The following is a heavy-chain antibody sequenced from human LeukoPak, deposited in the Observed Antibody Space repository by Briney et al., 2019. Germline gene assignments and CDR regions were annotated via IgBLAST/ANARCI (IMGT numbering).Heavy chain of an antibody. D-gene: IGHD3-3*01. Sequence: SETLSLTCAVYGGSFSGYYWSWIRQPPGKGLEWIGEINHSGSTNYNPSLKSRVTISVGTSKNQFSLKLSSVTAADTAVYYCARGLGYDFWSGYYNYFDYWGQGTLVTVSS. CDR3: ARGLGYDFWSGYYNYFDY. V-gene: IGHV4-34*01. J-gene: IGHJ4*02. CDR1: GGSFSGYY. CDR2: INHSGST.